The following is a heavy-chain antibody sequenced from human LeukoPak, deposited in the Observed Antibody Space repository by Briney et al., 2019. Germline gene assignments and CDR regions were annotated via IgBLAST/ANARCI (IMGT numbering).Heavy chain of an antibody. V-gene: IGHV1-2*02. D-gene: IGHD1-26*01. CDR1: GYTFTGYY. CDR3: ARVSYSGSYYNWFDP. J-gene: IGHJ5*02. Sequence: ASVKVSCKASGYTFTGYYMHWVRQAPGQGLEWMGWINPNSGGTSYAQKFQGRVTMTRDTSISTAYMELSRLRSDDTAVYYCARVSYSGSYYNWFDPWGQGTLVTVSS. CDR2: INPNSGGT.